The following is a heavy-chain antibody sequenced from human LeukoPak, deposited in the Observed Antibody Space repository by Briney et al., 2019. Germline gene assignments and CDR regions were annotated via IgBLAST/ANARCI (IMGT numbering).Heavy chain of an antibody. V-gene: IGHV4-59*01. CDR3: ASTPEIYCSGGSCYSGWGWFDP. CDR2: IYYSGST. Sequence: PSETQSLTCTVSGGSISSYYWSWIRQPPGKGLEWIGYIYYSGSTNYNPSLKSRVTISVDTSKNQFSLELSSVTAADTAVYYCASTPEIYCSGGSCYSGWGWFDPWGQGTLVTVSS. D-gene: IGHD2-15*01. J-gene: IGHJ5*02. CDR1: GGSISSYY.